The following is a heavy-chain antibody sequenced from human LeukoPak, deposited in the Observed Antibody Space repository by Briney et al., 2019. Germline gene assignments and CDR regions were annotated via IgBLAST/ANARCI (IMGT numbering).Heavy chain of an antibody. CDR3: ARARFGYNRGPFDY. CDR2: IRSNGDTT. Sequence: GGSLRLSCAASEFTFSNYWMSWVRQAPGKGLEWVSSIRSNGDTTYNADSVKGRFTISRDNSKNTLYLQMNSLRPEDTAVYYCARARFGYNRGPFDYWGQGILVTVSS. CDR1: EFTFSNYW. J-gene: IGHJ4*02. D-gene: IGHD5-24*01. V-gene: IGHV3-23*01.